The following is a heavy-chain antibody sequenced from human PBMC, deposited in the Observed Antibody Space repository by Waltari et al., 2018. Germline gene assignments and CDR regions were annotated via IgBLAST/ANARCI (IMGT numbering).Heavy chain of an antibody. D-gene: IGHD3-10*01. CDR2: CSPDGGSA. CDR3: TTDRIRQHETGGYYDLRPE. J-gene: IGHJ4*02. CDR1: GYTFTSHY. V-gene: IGHV1-46*01. Sequence: QVQLVQSGAEVKKPGASLKVSCKASGYTFTSHYIHWVRQTPGQGREWMGLCSPDGGSATYARKFQCRVTMTSDTSTSTVYMELNSLKTDDSAVYYCTTDRIRQHETGGYYDLRPEWGQGTLVTVSS.